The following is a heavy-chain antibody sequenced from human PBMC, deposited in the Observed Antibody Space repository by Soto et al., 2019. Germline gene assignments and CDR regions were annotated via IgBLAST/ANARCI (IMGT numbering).Heavy chain of an antibody. CDR3: ARHEYVVSSYDLLDV. D-gene: IGHD3-22*01. V-gene: IGHV4-39*01. CDR2: IYYTGTT. CDR1: GGSVTNINYF. Sequence: PAETLSLTCSVSGGSVTNINYFWAWIRQSPGKGLEWIANIYYTGTTFYNPSLRSRVSMTIDASKHRFSLNLSSVSASDTALYYCARHEYVVSSYDLLDVWGRGTMVTVSS. J-gene: IGHJ3*01.